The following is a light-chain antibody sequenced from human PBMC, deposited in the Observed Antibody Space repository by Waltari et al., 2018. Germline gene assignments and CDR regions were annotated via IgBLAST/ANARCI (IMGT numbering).Light chain of an antibody. V-gene: IGLV2-14*03. CDR1: SSDVGGYNY. CDR3: SSYISSSTLEL. CDR2: DVS. J-gene: IGLJ2*01. Sequence: HSALTQPASVSGSPGQSITISCTGTSSDVGGYNYVSWYQQHPGKAPKLMLYDVSNRPSGVSHRFSGSKSGNTAALTLSGLQAEDEADYYCSSYISSSTLELFGGGTSLTVL.